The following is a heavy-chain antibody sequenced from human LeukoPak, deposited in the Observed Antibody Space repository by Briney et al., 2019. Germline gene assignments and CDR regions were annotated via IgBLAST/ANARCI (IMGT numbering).Heavy chain of an antibody. CDR3: AREEWELLRYYYYYMDV. J-gene: IGHJ6*03. CDR2: IKQDGSEK. V-gene: IGHV3-7*01. Sequence: GGTLRLSCAASGFTFSSYGMSWARQAPGKGLEWVANIKQDGSEKYYVDSVKGRFTISRDNAKNSLYLQMNSLRAEDTAVYYCAREEWELLRYYYYYMDVWGKGTTVTVSS. D-gene: IGHD1-26*01. CDR1: GFTFSSYG.